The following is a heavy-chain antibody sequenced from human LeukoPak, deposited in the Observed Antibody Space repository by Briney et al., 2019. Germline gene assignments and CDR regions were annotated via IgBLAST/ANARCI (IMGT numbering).Heavy chain of an antibody. J-gene: IGHJ4*02. CDR2: IYYSGST. Sequence: PSETLSLTCTVFGGSISSNSYYWGWIRQPPGKGLEWIGTIYYSGSTYYNPSLKSRVTISVDTSKNQFSLKLSSVTAADTAVYYCARLGGSYFDYWGQGTLVTVSS. V-gene: IGHV4-39*01. D-gene: IGHD1-26*01. CDR3: ARLGGSYFDY. CDR1: GGSISSNSYY.